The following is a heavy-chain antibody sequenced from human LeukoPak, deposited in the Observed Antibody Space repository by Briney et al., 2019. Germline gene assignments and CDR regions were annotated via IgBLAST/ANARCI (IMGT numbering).Heavy chain of an antibody. CDR2: IYYSGST. J-gene: IGHJ4*02. Sequence: PSETLSLTCTVSGGSISSYYWRWIRQPPGKGLEWIGYIYYSGSTNYNPSLKSRVTISVDTSKNQFSLKLSSVTAADTAVYYCAGLHPDYFDYWGQGTLVTVSS. V-gene: IGHV4-59*01. CDR1: GGSISSYY. CDR3: AGLHPDYFDY.